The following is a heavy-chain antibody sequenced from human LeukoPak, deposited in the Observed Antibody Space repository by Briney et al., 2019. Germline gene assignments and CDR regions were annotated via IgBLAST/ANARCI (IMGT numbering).Heavy chain of an antibody. Sequence: SGPTLVKPTQTLTLTCTFSGFSLSTSGVGVGWIRQPPGKALEWLALIYWDDDKRYSPSLKSRLTITKDTPKNQVVLTMTNMDPVDTATYYCAHSLVVPAAVLNWFDPWGQGTLVTVSS. V-gene: IGHV2-5*02. J-gene: IGHJ5*02. CDR3: AHSLVVPAAVLNWFDP. CDR2: IYWDDDK. D-gene: IGHD2-2*01. CDR1: GFSLSTSGVG.